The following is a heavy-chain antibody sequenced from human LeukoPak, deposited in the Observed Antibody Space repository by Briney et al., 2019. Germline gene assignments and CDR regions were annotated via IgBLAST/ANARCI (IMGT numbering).Heavy chain of an antibody. CDR2: INLNSGGT. CDR1: GYTFTGYY. D-gene: IGHD3-3*01. J-gene: IGHJ5*02. CDR3: ARDSGFWSGYSRYNWFDP. V-gene: IGHV1-2*02. Sequence: ASVKVSCKASGYTFTGYYMHWVRQAPGQGHEWMGWINLNSGGTNYAQKFQGTVTMTRDTSISTAYMELSRLRSDDTAVYYCARDSGFWSGYSRYNWFDPWGQGTLVTVSS.